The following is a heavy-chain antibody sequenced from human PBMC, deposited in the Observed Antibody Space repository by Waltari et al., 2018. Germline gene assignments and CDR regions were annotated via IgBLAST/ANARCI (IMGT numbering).Heavy chain of an antibody. Sequence: QVQLQESGPGLVKPSATLSLTCGVSGDSIRGYYWSWIRQAGGRGLEWIGRIFPGGSTEYNPALDSRVTMSLDTSKSQVSLRLKSVTAADTAVYYCARVAAPGYFCDNWGQGTLVTVSS. CDR2: IFPGGST. V-gene: IGHV4-4*07. CDR3: ARVAAPGYFCDN. D-gene: IGHD5-18*01. CDR1: GDSIRGYY. J-gene: IGHJ4*02.